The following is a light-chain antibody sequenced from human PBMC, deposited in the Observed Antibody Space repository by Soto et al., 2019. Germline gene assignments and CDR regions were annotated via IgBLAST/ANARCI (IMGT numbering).Light chain of an antibody. CDR3: SSYTSSSTL. CDR2: AVT. Sequence: QSALTQPASVSGSPGQSITISCTGTSSDVGGYNYVSWYQQHPGKAPKLMIYAVTDRPSGVSSRFSGSKSGNMASLTISGLQAEDEADYYCSSYTSSSTLFGTGTKVTVL. J-gene: IGLJ1*01. V-gene: IGLV2-14*01. CDR1: SSDVGGYNY.